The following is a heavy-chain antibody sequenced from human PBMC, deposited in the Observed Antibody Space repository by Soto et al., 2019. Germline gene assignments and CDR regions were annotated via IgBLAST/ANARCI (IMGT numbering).Heavy chain of an antibody. J-gene: IGHJ3*02. Sequence: EVQLVESWGGIVEPGRSLRLSCAASGFSFDNFAMHWVRQAPGKGLVWVSSISSNSGNIGYADSVKGRFTISRDNAKNSPYLEMNRLRVEDTALYYCAKGGSSSWLRDGLHIWGQGTMVTASS. D-gene: IGHD6-19*01. CDR2: ISSNSGNI. CDR1: GFSFDNFA. CDR3: AKGGSSSWLRDGLHI. V-gene: IGHV3-9*01.